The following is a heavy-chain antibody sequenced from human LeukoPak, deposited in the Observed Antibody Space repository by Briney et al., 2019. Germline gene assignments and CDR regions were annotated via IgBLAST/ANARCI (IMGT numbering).Heavy chain of an antibody. J-gene: IGHJ4*02. Sequence: GGSLRLSCAASGFTFSSNWMSWVRQAPGKGLEWVASISGSDGSTFYRDSVRGRFTISRDNSANTLFLQMKNLRPEDTALYYCTKFDSWGRGVLVTVSS. CDR3: TKFDS. CDR2: ISGSDGST. V-gene: IGHV3-23*01. CDR1: GFTFSSNW.